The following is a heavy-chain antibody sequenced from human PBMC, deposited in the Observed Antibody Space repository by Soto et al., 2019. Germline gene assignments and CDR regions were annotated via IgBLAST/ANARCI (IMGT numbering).Heavy chain of an antibody. CDR1: GFTFNHYA. J-gene: IGHJ6*02. CDR3: AKDSTVTTSLYFYYYGFDV. CDR2: VSGRGGST. D-gene: IGHD4-17*01. V-gene: IGHV3-23*01. Sequence: VHLLESGGGLVQPGGSLRLACTASGFTFNHYAMSWVLQAPGKGLEWVSAVSGRGGSTKYADSVKGRFIISRDNSNSTLYLQMDSLRGEDTAVYYCAKDSTVTTSLYFYYYGFDVWGQGTTVTVSS.